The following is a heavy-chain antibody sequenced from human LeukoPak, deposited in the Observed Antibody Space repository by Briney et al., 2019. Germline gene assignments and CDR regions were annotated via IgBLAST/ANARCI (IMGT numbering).Heavy chain of an antibody. CDR1: GGSISSYC. CDR3: ARGTMVQGIIGDY. CDR2: FCYSGST. V-gene: IGHV4-59*01. D-gene: IGHD3-10*01. Sequence: PSETLSLTCTVSGGSISSYCWSWIRQPPGKGLEWIGYFCYSGSTNYNPSLKSRVTISVDTSKNQFSLKLTSVTAADTAVYYCARGTMVQGIIGDYWGQGTLVTVSS. J-gene: IGHJ4*02.